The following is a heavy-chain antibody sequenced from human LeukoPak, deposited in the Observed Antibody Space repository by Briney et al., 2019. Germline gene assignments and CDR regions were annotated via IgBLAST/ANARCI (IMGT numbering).Heavy chain of an antibody. V-gene: IGHV4-34*01. J-gene: IGHJ4*02. CDR1: GGSFSFYF. CDR3: ARDSDSGFQ. CDR2: IDNRGST. D-gene: IGHD3-16*01. Sequence: SETLSLTCTVSGGSFSFYFWHWIRQPPGEWLDWIGEIDNRGSTQYKPSLRSRGIISIDTSGNHFSLKLTSVTAADTAVYFCARDSDSGFQWGQGMLVTVSS.